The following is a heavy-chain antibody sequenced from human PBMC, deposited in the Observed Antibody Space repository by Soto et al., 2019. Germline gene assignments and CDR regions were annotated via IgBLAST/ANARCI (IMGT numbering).Heavy chain of an antibody. Sequence: GGSLRLSCAASGFTVSDKYMNWVRQAPGKGLEWVSVIYTSGTTYYADSVKGRFTISRDNFKNTLYLQMNSLRAEDTAMYYCARDGFGRYDGSGSEAFDIWGQGTMVT. CDR1: GFTVSDKY. V-gene: IGHV3-53*01. CDR2: IYTSGTT. D-gene: IGHD3-10*01. J-gene: IGHJ3*02. CDR3: ARDGFGRYDGSGSEAFDI.